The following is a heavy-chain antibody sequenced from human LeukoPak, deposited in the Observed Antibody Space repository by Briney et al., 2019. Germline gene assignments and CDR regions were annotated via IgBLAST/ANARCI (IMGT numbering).Heavy chain of an antibody. Sequence: GGSLRLSCAASGFTFSSYSMNWVRQAPGKGLEWVANIKQDGNEKNFVDSVEGRFTISRDNAKSSLYLQMDSLRAEDTAVYYCATEVGTPDIRSAFEIWGQGTMVTVSS. J-gene: IGHJ3*02. V-gene: IGHV3-7*01. CDR1: GFTFSSYS. D-gene: IGHD2-15*01. CDR2: IKQDGNEK. CDR3: ATEVGTPDIRSAFEI.